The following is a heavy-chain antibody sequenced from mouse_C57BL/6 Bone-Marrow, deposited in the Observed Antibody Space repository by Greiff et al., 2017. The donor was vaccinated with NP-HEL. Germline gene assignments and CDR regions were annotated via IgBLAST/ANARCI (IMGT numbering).Heavy chain of an antibody. CDR2: IWSGGST. V-gene: IGHV2-2*01. CDR1: GFSLTSYG. J-gene: IGHJ4*01. D-gene: IGHD2-4*01. Sequence: VQGVESGPGLVQPSQSLSITCTVSGFSLTSYGVHWVRQSPGKGLEWLGVIWSGGSTDYNAAFISRLSISKDNSNSQVFFKMNSLQADDTAIYYCARRGVYYDYDGMSYYAMDYWGQGTSVTVSS. CDR3: ARRGVYYDYDGMSYYAMDY.